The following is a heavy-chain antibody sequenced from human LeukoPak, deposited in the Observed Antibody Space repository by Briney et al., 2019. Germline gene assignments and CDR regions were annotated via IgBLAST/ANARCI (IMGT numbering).Heavy chain of an antibody. Sequence: SETLSLTCTVSGGSISSYYWSWIRQPAGKGLEWIGRIYTSGSTNYNPSLKSRVTMSVDTSKNQFSLKVTSVTAADTAVYYCARVLHYYDSSGYYLPLDYWGQGTLVTVSS. V-gene: IGHV4-4*07. CDR2: IYTSGST. D-gene: IGHD3-22*01. J-gene: IGHJ4*02. CDR3: ARVLHYYDSSGYYLPLDY. CDR1: GGSISSYY.